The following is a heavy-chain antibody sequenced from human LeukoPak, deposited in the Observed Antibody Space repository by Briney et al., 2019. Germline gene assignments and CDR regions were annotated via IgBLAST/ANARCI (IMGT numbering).Heavy chain of an antibody. J-gene: IGHJ6*03. Sequence: PGGSLRLSCAASGFTFSSYAMSWVRQAPGKGLEWVSAISGSGGSTDYADSVKGRLTISRDNSENTLYLQMNSLRGEDTAVYYCARDGYSGSYYRLYYFFMDVWGKGTTVTVSS. CDR3: ARDGYSGSYYRLYYFFMDV. CDR1: GFTFSSYA. CDR2: ISGSGGST. V-gene: IGHV3-23*01. D-gene: IGHD1-26*01.